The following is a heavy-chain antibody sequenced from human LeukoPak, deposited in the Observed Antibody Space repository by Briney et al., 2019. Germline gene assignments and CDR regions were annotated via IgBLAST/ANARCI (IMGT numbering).Heavy chain of an antibody. D-gene: IGHD4-17*01. CDR3: TREAGDRVDY. CDR2: IRMKASGATT. V-gene: IGHV3-49*03. J-gene: IGHJ4*02. CDR1: GFTFVDYA. Sequence: GGSLRLSCTASGFTFVDYAMSWFRQAPGKGLEWVGFIRMKASGATTEYAASVKGRFTMSRDDSKNIAFLQMNSLKTGDTAVYYCTREAGDRVDYWGQGTLVIVSS.